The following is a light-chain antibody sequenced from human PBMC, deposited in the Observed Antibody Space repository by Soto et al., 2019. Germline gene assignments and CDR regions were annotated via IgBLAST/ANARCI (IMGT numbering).Light chain of an antibody. CDR2: DVS. CDR1: SSDVCGYNY. V-gene: IGLV2-14*01. Sequence: SPLTQPASVSGSPGQSITISCTGTSSDVCGYNYVSWYQQHPDKAPKFMIYDVSNRPSGVSNRFSGSKSGNTASLTISVLQAEEEADYYFTSYTTSNTRQVVFGTGTKVTV. J-gene: IGLJ1*01. CDR3: TSYTTSNTRQVV.